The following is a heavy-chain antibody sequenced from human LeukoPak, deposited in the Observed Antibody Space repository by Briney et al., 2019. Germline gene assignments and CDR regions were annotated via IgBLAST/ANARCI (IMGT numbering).Heavy chain of an antibody. Sequence: PGGSLRLSCAASGFTFSGFGMHWVRQAPGKGLEWVSTISGSGLSTYYADSVKGRFTISRDNSNNTLYLQMNSLRVEDTAVYYCAKSRVAVAAPRNWFDPWGQGTLVTVSS. CDR3: AKSRVAVAAPRNWFDP. CDR1: GFTFSGFG. D-gene: IGHD6-19*01. J-gene: IGHJ5*02. V-gene: IGHV3-23*01. CDR2: ISGSGLST.